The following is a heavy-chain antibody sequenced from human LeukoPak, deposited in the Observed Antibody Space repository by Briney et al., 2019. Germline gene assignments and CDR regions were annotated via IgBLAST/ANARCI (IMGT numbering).Heavy chain of an antibody. CDR2: IYYSGST. CDR3: ATRYDFWSGYYSNYYYYGMDV. CDR1: GGSVSSGSYY. V-gene: IGHV4-61*01. D-gene: IGHD3-3*01. Sequence: SETLSLTCTVSGGSVSSGSYYWSWIRQPPGKGLEWIGYIYYSGSTNYNPSLKSRVTISVDTSKNQFSLKLSSVTAADTAVYYCATRYDFWSGYYSNYYYYGMDVWGQGTTVTVSS. J-gene: IGHJ6*02.